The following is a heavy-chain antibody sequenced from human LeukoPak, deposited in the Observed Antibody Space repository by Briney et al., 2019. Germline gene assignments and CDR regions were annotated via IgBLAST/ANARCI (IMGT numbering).Heavy chain of an antibody. D-gene: IGHD3-22*01. CDR3: ASRGSSGDYYDSSGYAYTLSY. J-gene: IGHJ4*02. V-gene: IGHV3-21*01. Sequence: GSLRLSCAASGFTFSSYSMNWVRQAPGKGLEWVSSISSGSSYIYYADSVKGRFTISRDNAKNSLYLQMNSLRAEDTAVYYCASRGSSGDYYDSSGYAYTLSYWGQGTLVTVPS. CDR2: ISSGSSYI. CDR1: GFTFSSYS.